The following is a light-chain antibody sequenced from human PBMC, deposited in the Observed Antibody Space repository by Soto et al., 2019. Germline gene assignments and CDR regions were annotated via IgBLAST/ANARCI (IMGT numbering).Light chain of an antibody. J-gene: IGLJ2*01. CDR1: SSDVGGYNY. CDR3: SSYTSSSTLGHVV. V-gene: IGLV2-14*01. Sequence: QSALTQPASVSGSPGQSITISCTGTSSDVGGYNYVSWYQQHPGKAPKLMIYDVSNRPSGVSNRFSGSKSGNTASLTISVLQAEDEADYYCSSYTSSSTLGHVVFGGGTKLTVL. CDR2: DVS.